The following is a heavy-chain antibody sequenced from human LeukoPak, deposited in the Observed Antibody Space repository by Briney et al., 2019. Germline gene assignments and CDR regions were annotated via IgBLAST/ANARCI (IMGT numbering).Heavy chain of an antibody. CDR2: IYYSGST. J-gene: IGHJ3*02. CDR3: ARDCSRGSCNRGEIDAFDI. D-gene: IGHD1-26*01. V-gene: IGHV4-31*03. CDR1: GGSISSGGYY. Sequence: PSETLSLTCTVSGGSISSGGYYWSWIRQHPGKGLEWIGYIYYSGSTYYNPSLKSRVTISVDTSKNQFSLKLSSVTAADTAVYYCARDCSRGSCNRGEIDAFDIWGQGTMVTVSS.